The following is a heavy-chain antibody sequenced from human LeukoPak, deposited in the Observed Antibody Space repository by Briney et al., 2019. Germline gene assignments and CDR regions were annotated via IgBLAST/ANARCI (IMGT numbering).Heavy chain of an antibody. D-gene: IGHD3-10*01. J-gene: IGHJ4*02. CDR3: ARKVRGVYNFDN. CDR2: IYHSGSA. V-gene: IGHV4-4*02. Sequence: SGTLSLTCAVSGGSISSSNWWNWVRQPPGKGLEWIGEIYHSGSADHNPSLRSRVTISLDKSENQFSLKLNSVTAADTAVYYCARKVRGVYNFDNWGQGTLVTVSS. CDR1: GGSISSSNW.